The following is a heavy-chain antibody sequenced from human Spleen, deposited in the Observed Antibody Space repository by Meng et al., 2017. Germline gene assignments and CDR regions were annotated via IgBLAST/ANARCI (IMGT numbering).Heavy chain of an antibody. CDR3: ARAHALVVPSLVNPTYYYNGMDV. D-gene: IGHD2-2*01. Sequence: ASVKVSCKASGYTLTSYGTSWVRQAPGQGLEWMGWISGYNGNTKYAQKLQGRVIMTTATSTSTAYMGLRSLRSNDTAVYYCARAHALVVPSLVNPTYYYNGMDVWGQGTTVTVSS. CDR1: GYTLTSYG. J-gene: IGHJ6*02. V-gene: IGHV1-18*01. CDR2: ISGYNGNT.